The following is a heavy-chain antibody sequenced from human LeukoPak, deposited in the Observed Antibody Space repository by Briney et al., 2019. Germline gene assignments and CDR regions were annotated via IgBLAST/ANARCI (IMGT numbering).Heavy chain of an antibody. Sequence: GGSLRLSCAASGFTFSSYAMSWVRQAPGKGLEWVSAISGSGGSTYYADSVKGRFAISRDNSKNTLYLQMNSLRAEDTAVYYCAKPYYYGSGSYPFDYWGQGTLVTVSS. CDR1: GFTFSSYA. J-gene: IGHJ4*02. CDR2: ISGSGGST. D-gene: IGHD3-10*01. CDR3: AKPYYYGSGSYPFDY. V-gene: IGHV3-23*01.